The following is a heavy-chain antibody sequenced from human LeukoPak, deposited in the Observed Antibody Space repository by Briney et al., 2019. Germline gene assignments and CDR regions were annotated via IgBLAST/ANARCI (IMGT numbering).Heavy chain of an antibody. CDR1: GFTFGDHA. CDR2: INWDSGSI. CDR3: AKDVGYSGSTGSLDV. Sequence: GGSLRLSCAASGFTFGDHAMHWVRQPPEQGLEWVSGINWDSGSIGYADSVKGRFTISRDNAKNTLYLQMNSLRLEDTALYYCAKDVGYSGSTGSLDVWGQGTTVTVSS. V-gene: IGHV3-9*01. D-gene: IGHD1-26*01. J-gene: IGHJ6*02.